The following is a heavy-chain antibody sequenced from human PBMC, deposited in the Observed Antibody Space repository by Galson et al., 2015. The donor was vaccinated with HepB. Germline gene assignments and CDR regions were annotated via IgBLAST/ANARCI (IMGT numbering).Heavy chain of an antibody. CDR1: GFTVSDNF. J-gene: IGHJ4*02. Sequence: SLRLSCAASGFTVSDNFMSWVRQAPGKGLEWVSLIYRDCNAYYGDSVNGRFTISRDTSKNTLYLQMNSLRAEDTALYYCTSVRAANDYWGQGALVTVSS. D-gene: IGHD3-10*01. CDR2: IYRDCNA. CDR3: TSVRAANDY. V-gene: IGHV3-66*01.